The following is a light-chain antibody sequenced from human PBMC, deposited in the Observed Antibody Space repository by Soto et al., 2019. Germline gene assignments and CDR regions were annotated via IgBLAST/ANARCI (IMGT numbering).Light chain of an antibody. CDR3: QQSYSTPIS. CDR2: TAS. J-gene: IGKJ5*01. V-gene: IGKV1-39*01. CDR1: QSISSH. Sequence: DIQMTQSPSSLSASVGDTVTITCRASQSISSHLNWYQQKPGKAPNLLMYTASNLQSGVPSRFSGSGSGTDFTLTISSLQPEDFATYYCQQSYSTPISFGQGTRLETK.